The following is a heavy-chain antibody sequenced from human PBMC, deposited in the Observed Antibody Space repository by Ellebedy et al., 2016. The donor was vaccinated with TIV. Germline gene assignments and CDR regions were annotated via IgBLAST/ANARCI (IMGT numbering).Heavy chain of an antibody. CDR2: IYHTGST. J-gene: IGHJ2*01. V-gene: IGHV4-39*01. Sequence: SETLSLTCTVSGGSISRSSSYWGWIRQPPGKGLEWIGSIYHTGSTYYNPSLKSRVTISVDTSKNQFSLKLNSVTAADTAVYYCARNLLIFTFDKCYFDLWGRGTLVTVSS. CDR3: ARNLLIFTFDKCYFDL. D-gene: IGHD3/OR15-3a*01. CDR1: GGSISRSSSY.